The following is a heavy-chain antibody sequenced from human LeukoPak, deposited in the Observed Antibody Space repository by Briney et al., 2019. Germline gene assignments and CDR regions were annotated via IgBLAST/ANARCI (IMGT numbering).Heavy chain of an antibody. V-gene: IGHV3-33*01. D-gene: IGHD5-12*01. Sequence: GGSLRLSCAASGFTFSSYGMHWVRQAPGKGLEWVAVIWYDGSNKYYADSVKGRFTISRDNSKNTLYLQMNSLRAEDTAVYYCARGWLRYQGPFDYWGQGTLVTVSS. J-gene: IGHJ4*02. CDR3: ARGWLRYQGPFDY. CDR2: IWYDGSNK. CDR1: GFTFSSYG.